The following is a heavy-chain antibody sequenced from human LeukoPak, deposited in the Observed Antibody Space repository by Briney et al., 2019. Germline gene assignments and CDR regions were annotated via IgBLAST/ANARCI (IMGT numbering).Heavy chain of an antibody. CDR2: INHSGRT. V-gene: IGHV4-34*01. Sequence: PSETLSLTCAVYGGSFSGYYWSWIRQPPGKGLEWVGEINHSGRTNYNPSLKSRVTISIDTSKNQFSLKLSSVTAADTAVYYCARGPYYDSSARYYFDYWGQGTLVTVSS. CDR1: GGSFSGYY. D-gene: IGHD3-22*01. CDR3: ARGPYYDSSARYYFDY. J-gene: IGHJ4*02.